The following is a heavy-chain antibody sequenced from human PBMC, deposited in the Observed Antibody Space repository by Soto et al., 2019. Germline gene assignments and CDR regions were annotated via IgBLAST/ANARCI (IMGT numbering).Heavy chain of an antibody. V-gene: IGHV3-23*01. J-gene: IGHJ4*02. D-gene: IGHD5-12*01. CDR3: AKDRGYGGYGTHY. CDR2: ISGSGGST. Sequence: EVQLLESGGGLVQPGGSLRLSCAASGFTFSSYAMSWVRQAPGKGPEWVSAISGSGGSTYYADSVKGRFTISRDNSKNTLYLQMNSLRAEDTAVYYCAKDRGYGGYGTHYWGQGTLVTVSS. CDR1: GFTFSSYA.